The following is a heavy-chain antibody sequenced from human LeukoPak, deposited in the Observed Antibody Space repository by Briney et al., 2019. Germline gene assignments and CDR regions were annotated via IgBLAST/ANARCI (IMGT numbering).Heavy chain of an antibody. Sequence: ASVKVSCKVSGYTLTELSMHWVRQAPGKGLEWMGGFDPEDGETIYAQKFQGRVTMTEDTSTDTAYMELSSLRSEDTAVYYCATDPRGSIWFGELLPFDYWGQGTLVTVSS. J-gene: IGHJ4*02. CDR3: ATDPRGSIWFGELLPFDY. CDR1: GYTLTELS. CDR2: FDPEDGET. V-gene: IGHV1-24*01. D-gene: IGHD3-10*01.